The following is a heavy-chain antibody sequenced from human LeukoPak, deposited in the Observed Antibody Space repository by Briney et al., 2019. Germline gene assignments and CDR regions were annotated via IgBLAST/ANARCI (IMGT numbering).Heavy chain of an antibody. V-gene: IGHV3-30*04. CDR2: ISYDGSNK. J-gene: IGHJ4*02. D-gene: IGHD6-19*01. Sequence: PGRSLRLSCAASGFTFSSYAMHWVRQAPGKGLGWVAVISYDGSNKYYADSVKGRFTISRDNSKNTLYLQMNSLRAEDTAVYYCARERIAVAGGFDYWGQGTLVTVSS. CDR1: GFTFSSYA. CDR3: ARERIAVAGGFDY.